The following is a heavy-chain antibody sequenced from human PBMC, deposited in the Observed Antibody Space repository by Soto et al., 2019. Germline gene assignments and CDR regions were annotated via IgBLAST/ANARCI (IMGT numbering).Heavy chain of an antibody. D-gene: IGHD2-8*01. CDR1: GGSISSYY. CDR2: IYYSGST. CDR3: ARGLRYGT. V-gene: IGHV4-59*08. J-gene: IGHJ4*02. Sequence: PSETLSLTCSVSGGSISSYYWSWTRQPPGKGLEWIGYIYYSGSTNYNPSLKSRVTISVDTSKNQFSLKLSSVTAADTAVYYCARGLRYGTWGQGTLVTVSS.